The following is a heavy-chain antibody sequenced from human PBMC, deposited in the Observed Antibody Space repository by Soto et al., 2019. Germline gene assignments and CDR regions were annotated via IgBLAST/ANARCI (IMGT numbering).Heavy chain of an antibody. V-gene: IGHV4-59*01. J-gene: IGHJ3*02. Sequence: ASETLSLTCSVSGGSMNYYYGSWIRQPPGKGLEWIGYIYHSGTAEYNPSLKSRVTLSVDTSKSQFSLKMSSVTTADTAVYYCARDRAIISAPTKEYVFEIWGQGTMVTVSS. D-gene: IGHD5-12*01. CDR3: ARDRAIISAPTKEYVFEI. CDR1: GGSMNYYY. CDR2: IYHSGTA.